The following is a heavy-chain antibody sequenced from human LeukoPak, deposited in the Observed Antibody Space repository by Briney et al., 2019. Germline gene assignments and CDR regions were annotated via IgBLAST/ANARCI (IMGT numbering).Heavy chain of an antibody. J-gene: IGHJ4*02. V-gene: IGHV3-23*01. CDR2: ISDSGGST. D-gene: IGHD3/OR15-3a*01. CDR1: GITLSNYG. Sequence: PGGSLRLSCAVSGITLSNYGMSWVRQAPGKGLEWVAGISDSGGSTNYADSVKGRFTISRDNPKNTLYLQMNSLRAEDTAVYFCAKRGVVIRVILVGFHRQAYYFESWGQGAPVTVSS. CDR3: AKRGVVIRVILVGFHRQAYYFES.